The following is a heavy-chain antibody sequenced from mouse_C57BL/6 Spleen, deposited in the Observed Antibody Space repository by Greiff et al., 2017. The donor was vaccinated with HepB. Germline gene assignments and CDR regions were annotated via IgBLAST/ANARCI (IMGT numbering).Heavy chain of an antibody. J-gene: IGHJ4*01. Sequence: QVQLQQSGAELVRPGASVTLSCKASGYTFTDYEMHWVKQTPVHGLEWIGAIDPETGGTAYNQKFQGKAILTADKSSSTAYMELRSLTSEDSAVYYCTREGGYSYAMDYWGQGTSVTVSS. CDR3: TREGGYSYAMDY. D-gene: IGHD2-3*01. CDR2: IDPETGGT. V-gene: IGHV1-15*01. CDR1: GYTFTDYE.